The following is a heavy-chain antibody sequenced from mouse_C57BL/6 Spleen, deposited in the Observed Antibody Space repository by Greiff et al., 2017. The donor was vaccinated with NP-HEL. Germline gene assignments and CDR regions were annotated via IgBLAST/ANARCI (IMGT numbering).Heavy chain of an antibody. CDR3: ARHEEEGYGNYGEYFDY. J-gene: IGHJ2*01. CDR2: FYPGSGSI. V-gene: IGHV1-62-2*01. Sequence: VQLQQSGAELVKPGASVKLSCKASGYTFTEYTIHWVKQRSGQGLEWIGWFYPGSGSIKYNEKFKDKATLTADKSSSTVYMELSRLTSEDSAVYCCARHEEEGYGNYGEYFDYWGQGTTLTVSS. D-gene: IGHD2-10*02. CDR1: GYTFTEYT.